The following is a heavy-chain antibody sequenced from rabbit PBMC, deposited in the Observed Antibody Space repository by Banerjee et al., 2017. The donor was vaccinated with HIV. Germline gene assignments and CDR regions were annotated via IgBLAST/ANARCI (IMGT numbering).Heavy chain of an antibody. D-gene: IGHD8-1*01. CDR1: GFSFSNYW. J-gene: IGHJ4*01. CDR2: IDAGSSGST. CDR3: ARWDGGGAGNCYG. V-gene: IGHV1S40*01. Sequence: QSLEESGGDLVKPGASLTLTCTASGFSFSNYWMCWVRQAPGKGLEWIACIDAGSSGSTYYASWAKGRFTISKTSSTTVTLQMTSLTAADTATYFCARWDGGGAGNCYGWGPGTLVTVS.